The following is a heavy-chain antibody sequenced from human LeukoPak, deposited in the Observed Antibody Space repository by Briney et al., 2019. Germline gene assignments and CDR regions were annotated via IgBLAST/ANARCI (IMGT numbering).Heavy chain of an antibody. CDR2: IYENGGTT. CDR1: GFTFRSHA. D-gene: IGHD6-19*01. CDR3: ARGVVAVAYTHFDY. J-gene: IGHJ4*02. V-gene: IGHV3-23*01. Sequence: GGSLRLSCVGSGFTFRSHAMSWVRQAPEKGLEFVSGIYENGGTTYYADSVKGRFSISRDNSKNTLYLQMDSLRAEDTAVYYCARGVVAVAYTHFDYWGQGTLVTVSS.